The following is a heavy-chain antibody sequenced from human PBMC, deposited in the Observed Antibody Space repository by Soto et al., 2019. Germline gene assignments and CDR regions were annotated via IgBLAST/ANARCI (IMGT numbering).Heavy chain of an antibody. CDR2: RWYDGSNK. D-gene: IGHD3-3*01. CDR1: GVPFSSYV. CDR3: ARVGFPYYDFWSGYLLGGTTDEYGMDV. J-gene: IGHJ6*02. V-gene: IGHV3-33*01. Sequence: PRGSLSLPCAASGVPFSSYVMPWVRPAPDKGLEWVGVRWYDGSNKYYADSVKGRFTISRDNSKNTLYLQMNSLRAEDTAVYYCARVGFPYYDFWSGYLLGGTTDEYGMDVWGQGTTVTVSS.